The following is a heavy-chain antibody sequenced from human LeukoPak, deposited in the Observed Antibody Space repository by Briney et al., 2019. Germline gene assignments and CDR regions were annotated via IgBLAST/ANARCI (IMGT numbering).Heavy chain of an antibody. J-gene: IGHJ5*02. Sequence: GASVKVSCKASGYTFTGYYMHWVRQAPGQGLEWTGWINPNNGGTNYAQNFQGRVTMTRDTSISTAYMELNRLTSDDTAVYYCARDVTMEYTGTFDPWGQGTLVTVSP. V-gene: IGHV1-2*02. D-gene: IGHD4/OR15-4a*01. CDR1: GYTFTGYY. CDR3: ARDVTMEYTGTFDP. CDR2: INPNNGGT.